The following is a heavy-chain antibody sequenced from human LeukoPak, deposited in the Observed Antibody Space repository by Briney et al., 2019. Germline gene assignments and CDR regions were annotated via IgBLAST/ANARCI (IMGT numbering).Heavy chain of an antibody. CDR3: AKVMEVVVGFPFDY. D-gene: IGHD3-22*01. V-gene: IGHV3-23*01. CDR1: GFTFSSYA. J-gene: IGHJ4*02. Sequence: GGSLRLTCAASGFTFSSYAMSWVRQAPGKGLEWVSAISGSGGSTYYADSVKGRFTISRDNSKNTLYLQMNSLRAEDTAVYYCAKVMEVVVGFPFDYWGQGTLVTVSS. CDR2: ISGSGGST.